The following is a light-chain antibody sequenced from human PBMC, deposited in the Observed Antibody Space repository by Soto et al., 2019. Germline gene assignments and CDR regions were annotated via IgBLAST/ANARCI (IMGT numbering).Light chain of an antibody. Sequence: SVLTQPPSVSGAPGQRVTISCTGNSSNIGANYAVHWYQQLPGTAPKLLIYVNSNRPSGVPDRFSASKSGTSASLAITGLQSEDEAEYYCQSYDSSLSGWVFGGGTKVTVL. CDR3: QSYDSSLSGWV. J-gene: IGLJ3*02. CDR2: VNS. V-gene: IGLV1-40*01. CDR1: SSNIGANYA.